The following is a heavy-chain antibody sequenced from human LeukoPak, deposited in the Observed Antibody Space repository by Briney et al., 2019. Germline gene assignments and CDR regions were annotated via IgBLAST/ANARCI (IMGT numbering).Heavy chain of an antibody. J-gene: IGHJ4*02. D-gene: IGHD1-26*01. Sequence: GGSLRLSCATSGFTFSNYWMSWVRQAPGKGLEWVANIKQDGSERYYVDSVKGRFTISRDNARNSLYLQMNSLRAEDTAVYYCARYGGSYYFDNWGQGTLVTVSS. CDR2: IKQDGSER. V-gene: IGHV3-7*01. CDR1: GFTFSNYW. CDR3: ARYGGSYYFDN.